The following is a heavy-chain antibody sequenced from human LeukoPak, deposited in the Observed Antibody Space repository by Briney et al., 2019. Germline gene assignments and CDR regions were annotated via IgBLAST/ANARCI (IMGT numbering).Heavy chain of an antibody. CDR2: ISPGSDTT. Sequence: PGGSLRLSCAASGFTFSNRGMVWVRQAQGKGLEWISYISPGSDTTYYANSAKGRFTISRDNAKKSLFLQLSSLGDEDTAVYYCARVVPMYSSDWYDDYWGQGTLVTVSS. CDR1: GFTFSNRG. D-gene: IGHD6-19*01. V-gene: IGHV3-48*02. CDR3: ARVVPMYSSDWYDDY. J-gene: IGHJ4*02.